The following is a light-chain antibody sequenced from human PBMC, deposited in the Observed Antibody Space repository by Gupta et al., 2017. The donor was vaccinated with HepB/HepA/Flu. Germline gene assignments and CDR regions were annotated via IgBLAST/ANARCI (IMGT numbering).Light chain of an antibody. CDR3: QQDSRLFT. CDR2: GAS. CDR1: QSVRSSD. V-gene: IGKV3-20*01. J-gene: IGKJ1*01. Sequence: EIVLTQSPGTLSLYPGERATLSCRDSQSVRSSDFAWSQQTPDPPPRLIIYGASSRAGGTPGLIGGGGGTKEFTPTSSRQEDEDAADYYEQQDSRLFTFGQGTQVEIK.